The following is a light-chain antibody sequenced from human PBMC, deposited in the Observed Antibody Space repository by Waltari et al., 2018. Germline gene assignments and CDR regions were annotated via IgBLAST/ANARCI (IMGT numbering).Light chain of an antibody. CDR2: EGR. J-gene: IGLJ2*01. V-gene: IGLV2-8*01. CDR1: RSDIGTYTD. Sequence: QSALTQPPSASGSPGPSVTIPCTGTRSDIGTYTDVSWYQQHPGKAPQVLIYEGRKGPSGVPDRFPGSKSGNSASLTVSGLQAEDEADYYCNSYAGSTTWVFGGGTKLTVL. CDR3: NSYAGSTTWV.